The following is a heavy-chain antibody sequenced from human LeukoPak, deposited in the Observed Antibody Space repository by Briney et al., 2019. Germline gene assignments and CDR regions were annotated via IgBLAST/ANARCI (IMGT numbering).Heavy chain of an antibody. CDR1: GYSISSGYY. D-gene: IGHD2-2*01. V-gene: IGHV4-38-2*01. Sequence: SETLPLTCAVSGYSISSGYYWGWIRQPPGKGLEWIGSIYHSGSTHYNPSLKSRVTISVDTSKNQFSLKLNSVTAADTAVCYCARNGTNNYFDYWGQGTLVTVSS. CDR2: IYHSGST. J-gene: IGHJ4*02. CDR3: ARNGTNNYFDY.